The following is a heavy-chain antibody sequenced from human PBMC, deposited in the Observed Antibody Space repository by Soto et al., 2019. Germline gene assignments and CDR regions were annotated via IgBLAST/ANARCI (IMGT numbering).Heavy chain of an antibody. D-gene: IGHD3-10*01. CDR3: ARCTRGFDYYGMDV. J-gene: IGHJ6*02. CDR1: GGSFSGYY. CDR2: INHSGST. Sequence: QVQLQQWGAGLLKPSETLSLTCAVYGGSFSGYYWSWIRQPPGKGLEWIGEINHSGSTNYNPSLKSRVTISVGTSKNQFSLKLSSVTAAATAVYYCARCTRGFDYYGMDVWGQGTTVTVSS. V-gene: IGHV4-34*01.